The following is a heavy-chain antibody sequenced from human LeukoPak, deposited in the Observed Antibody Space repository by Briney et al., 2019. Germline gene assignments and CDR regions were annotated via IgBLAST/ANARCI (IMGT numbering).Heavy chain of an antibody. Sequence: ASVKVSCKVSGYTLTELSMHWVRQAPGKGLEWMGGFDPEDGETIYAQKSQGRVTMTEDTSTDTAYMELSSLRSEDTAVYYCATHSGGSYWYDYWGQGTLVTVSS. D-gene: IGHD1-26*01. V-gene: IGHV1-24*01. J-gene: IGHJ4*02. CDR2: FDPEDGET. CDR3: ATHSGGSYWYDY. CDR1: GYTLTELS.